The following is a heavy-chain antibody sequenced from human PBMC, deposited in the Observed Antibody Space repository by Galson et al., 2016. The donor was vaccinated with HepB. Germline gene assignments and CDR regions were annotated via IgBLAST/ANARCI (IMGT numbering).Heavy chain of an antibody. Sequence: SLRLSCAVSGFAFSNYGMHWVRQAPGKGLEWVAVISYDGTNKYYADSVKGRVTISRDNPKNTLYLQMNSLKPEDSAVYYCAKDQSRPRVVPRYYLEYWGQGTLVIVSS. J-gene: IGHJ4*02. D-gene: IGHD2-15*01. CDR1: GFAFSNYG. CDR3: AKDQSRPRVVPRYYLEY. V-gene: IGHV3-30*18. CDR2: ISYDGTNK.